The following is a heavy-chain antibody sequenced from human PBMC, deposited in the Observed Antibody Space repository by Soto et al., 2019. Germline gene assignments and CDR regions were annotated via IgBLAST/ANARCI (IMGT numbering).Heavy chain of an antibody. CDR2: IYYSGRT. J-gene: IGHJ4*02. V-gene: IGHV4-31*02. CDR1: GVSISSGGYY. Sequence: VSGVSISSGGYYWSWIRQHPGKGLEWIGNIYYSGRTYYNPSLKSRVILSVDTSKNTLYLQMNSLRSDDTAVYYCARDQCFGGGRSCYYFDFWGQGTLVTVSS. CDR3: ARDQCFGGGRSCYYFDF. D-gene: IGHD2-15*01.